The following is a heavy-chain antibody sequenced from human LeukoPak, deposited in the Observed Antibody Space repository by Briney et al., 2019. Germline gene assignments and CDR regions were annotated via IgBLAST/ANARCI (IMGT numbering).Heavy chain of an antibody. V-gene: IGHV3-30*03. D-gene: IGHD6-19*01. CDR3: ARDRDAGYNSGWNPFDY. J-gene: IGHJ4*02. CDR1: GFTFRSYG. Sequence: PGGSLRLSCAASGFTFRSYGMHWVRRAPGKGLEWVAVVSYDDSRKYYADSVKGRFTISRDNSNNVVYLQMNSLRPEDTAVYYYARDRDAGYNSGWNPFDYWGQGMLVTVSS. CDR2: VSYDDSRK.